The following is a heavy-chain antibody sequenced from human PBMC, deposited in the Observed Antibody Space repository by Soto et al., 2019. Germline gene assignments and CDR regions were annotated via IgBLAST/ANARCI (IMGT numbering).Heavy chain of an antibody. CDR1: GYTFTGYY. Sequence: AASVKVSCKASGYTFTGYYMHWVRQAPGQGLEWMGWINPNSGGTNYAQKFQGWVTMTRDTSISTAYMELSRLRSDDTAVYYCARGRPQRSSSHFDYWGQGTLVTVSS. V-gene: IGHV1-2*04. CDR2: INPNSGGT. J-gene: IGHJ4*02. D-gene: IGHD6-6*01. CDR3: ARGRPQRSSSHFDY.